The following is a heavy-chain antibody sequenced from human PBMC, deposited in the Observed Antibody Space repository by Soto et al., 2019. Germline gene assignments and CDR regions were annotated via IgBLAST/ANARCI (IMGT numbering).Heavy chain of an antibody. V-gene: IGHV1-3*01. CDR1: GYTFSSYG. CDR3: ARDFSSKNYEGYVMDV. J-gene: IGHJ6*02. CDR2: INGGNGYT. D-gene: IGHD6-13*01. Sequence: GASVKVSCKASGYTFSSYGLHWVRQAPGQRLEWMGWINGGNGYTKYSQNFQGRVTISRDTSASTTHIELTSLRSEDTAVYYCARDFSSKNYEGYVMDVWGQGTTVTVSS.